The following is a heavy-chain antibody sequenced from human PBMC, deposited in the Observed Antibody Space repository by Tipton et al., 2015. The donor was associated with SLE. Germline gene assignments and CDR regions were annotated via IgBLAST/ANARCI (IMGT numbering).Heavy chain of an antibody. CDR2: TFDSGT. D-gene: IGHD2-21*02. CDR1: GGPISGYY. Sequence: TLSLTCTVSGGPISGYYWGWIRQPPGKGLEWIGYTFDSGTNYSPSLKSRVTISVDTSKNQFSLKLTSVTAADTAVYYCARGMVTWRGAILGVDVWGQGTTVNVSS. J-gene: IGHJ6*02. V-gene: IGHV4-59*08. CDR3: ARGMVTWRGAILGVDV.